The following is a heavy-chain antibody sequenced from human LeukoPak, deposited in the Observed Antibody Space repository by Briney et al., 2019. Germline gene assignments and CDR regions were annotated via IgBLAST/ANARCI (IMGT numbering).Heavy chain of an antibody. CDR3: ARAGNYDYVWGSYRVPDY. V-gene: IGHV4-30-2*01. J-gene: IGHJ4*02. CDR2: IYHSGST. D-gene: IGHD3-16*02. Sequence: SETLSLTCAVSGVSIGSGGYSWSWIRQPPGKGLEWIGYIYHSGSTYYNPSLKSRVTISVDRSKNQFSLKLSSVTAADTAVYYCARAGNYDYVWGSYRVPDYWGQGTLVTVSS. CDR1: GVSIGSGGYS.